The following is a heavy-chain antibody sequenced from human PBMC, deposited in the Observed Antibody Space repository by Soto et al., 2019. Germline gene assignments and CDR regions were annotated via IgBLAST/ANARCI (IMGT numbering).Heavy chain of an antibody. CDR2: ISAYNGDT. J-gene: IGHJ4*02. D-gene: IGHD3-16*01. CDR3: ASGKGLGDYFDY. CDR1: GYTFMRSG. Sequence: QVQLVQSGAEVKKPGASVKVSCKTSGYTFMRSGINWVREAPGQGLEWMGWISAYNGDTSYAQKFQGRVIMTTHTSTSTAYMQLRSLTSEDTAVYYCASGKGLGDYFDYWGQGTLVTVSS. V-gene: IGHV1-18*01.